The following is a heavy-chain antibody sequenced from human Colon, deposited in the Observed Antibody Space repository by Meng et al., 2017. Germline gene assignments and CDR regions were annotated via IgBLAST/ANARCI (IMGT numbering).Heavy chain of an antibody. D-gene: IGHD3-10*01. V-gene: IGHV3-7*01. CDR1: GFTFSSYW. J-gene: IGHJ6*02. Sequence: GGSLRLSCAASGFTFSSYWMSWVRQAPGKGLEWVANIKQDGSEKYYVDSVKGRFTISRDNAKNSLYLQMNSLRAEDTAVYNCARAGLLWFGELLWWGGYYYGMDVWGQGTTVTVSS. CDR3: ARAGLLWFGELLWWGGYYYGMDV. CDR2: IKQDGSEK.